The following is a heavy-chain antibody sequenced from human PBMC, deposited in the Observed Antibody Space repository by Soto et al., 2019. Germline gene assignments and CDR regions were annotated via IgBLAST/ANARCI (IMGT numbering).Heavy chain of an antibody. D-gene: IGHD1-26*01. Sequence: PSQTLSLTCAISGDSVSSQSAAWNCIRQSPSRGLEWLGRTFYRSTWNNDYAVSVKGRITIIPDTSKNQFSLHLNSVTPEDTAVYDGARDIRSWRPFDDWGQGPSVTLAS. V-gene: IGHV6-1*01. CDR1: GDSVSSQSAA. CDR2: TFYRSTWNN. CDR3: ARDIRSWRPFDD. J-gene: IGHJ4*02.